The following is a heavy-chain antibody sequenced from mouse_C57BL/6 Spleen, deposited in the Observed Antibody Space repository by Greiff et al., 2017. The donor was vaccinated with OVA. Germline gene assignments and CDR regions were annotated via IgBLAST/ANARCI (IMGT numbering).Heavy chain of an antibody. V-gene: IGHV5-12*01. CDR1: GFTFSDYY. J-gene: IGHJ3*01. Sequence: EVKVEESGGGLVQPGGSLKLSCAASGFTFSDYYMYWVRQTPEKRLEWVAYISNGGGSTYYPDTVKGRFTISRDNAKNTLYLQMSRLKSEDTAMYYCAVELFAYWGQGTLVTVSA. CDR2: ISNGGGST. CDR3: AVELFAY.